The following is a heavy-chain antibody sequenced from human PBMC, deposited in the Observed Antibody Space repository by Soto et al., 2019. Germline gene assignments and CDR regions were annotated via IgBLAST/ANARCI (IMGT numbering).Heavy chain of an antibody. V-gene: IGHV1-69*12. CDR3: ARGSGLATPYTPFFDY. CDR2: IIPIFGTA. Sequence: QVQLVQSGAEVKKPGSSVKVSCKASGGTFSSYAISWVRQAPGQGLEWMGGIIPIFGTANYAQKFQGRVTITADESMSTAYMELSSLRSEDTAVYYCARGSGLATPYTPFFDYWGQGTLVTVSS. CDR1: GGTFSSYA. D-gene: IGHD2-2*02. J-gene: IGHJ4*02.